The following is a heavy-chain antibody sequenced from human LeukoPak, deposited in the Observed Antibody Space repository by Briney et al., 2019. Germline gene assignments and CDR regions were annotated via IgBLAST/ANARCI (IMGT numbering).Heavy chain of an antibody. CDR2: ISAYNGNT. V-gene: IGHV1-18*01. Sequence: GASVKVSCKASGYTFTSYGISWVRQAPGQGLEWMGWISAYNGNTNYAQKLQGRVTMTTDTSTSTAYMELRSLRSDDTTVYYCARDPNYDYVWGSYRYGNYFDYWGQGTLVTVS. CDR1: GYTFTSYG. D-gene: IGHD3-16*02. J-gene: IGHJ4*02. CDR3: ARDPNYDYVWGSYRYGNYFDY.